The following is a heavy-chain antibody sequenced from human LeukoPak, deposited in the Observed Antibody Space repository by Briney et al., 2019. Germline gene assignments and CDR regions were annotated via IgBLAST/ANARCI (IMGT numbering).Heavy chain of an antibody. CDR2: ISYDGSNK. J-gene: IGHJ4*02. CDR1: GFTFSSYA. Sequence: GRSLRLSCAASGFTFSSYAMHWVRQAPGKGLEWVAVISYDGSNKYYADSVKGRLTISRDNSKNTLYLQMNSLRAEDTAVYYCARDYYDSSGYYYAFGYWGQGTLVTVSS. CDR3: ARDYYDSSGYYYAFGY. V-gene: IGHV3-30*04. D-gene: IGHD3-22*01.